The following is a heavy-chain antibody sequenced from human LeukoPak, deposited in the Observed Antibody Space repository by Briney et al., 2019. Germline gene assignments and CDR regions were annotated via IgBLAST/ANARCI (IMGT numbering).Heavy chain of an antibody. CDR2: IRYDGSNE. CDR1: GFIFSDYG. J-gene: IGHJ3*02. Sequence: GGSLRLSCAASGFIFSDYGMHWVRQAPGKGLEWVAFIRYDGSNEYYADSVKGRFTISRDNSKNTLSLQMNSLRAEDTAVYYCAKDTLIYEAFDIWGQGTMVTVSS. CDR3: AKDTLIYEAFDI. D-gene: IGHD3/OR15-3a*01. V-gene: IGHV3-30*02.